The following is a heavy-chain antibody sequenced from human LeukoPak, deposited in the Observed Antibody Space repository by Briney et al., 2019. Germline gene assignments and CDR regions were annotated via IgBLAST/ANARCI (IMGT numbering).Heavy chain of an antibody. CDR3: AREWYDSSGYPRLLDY. CDR1: GLTVSSNY. V-gene: IGHV3-53*04. Sequence: PGGSLRLSCAASGLTVSSNYITWVRQPPGKGLEWVSVLHAAGGTYYADSVKGRFTISRHISKNTVYLQMNSLRAEDTAVYYCAREWYDSSGYPRLLDYWGQGTLVTVSS. D-gene: IGHD3-22*01. J-gene: IGHJ4*02. CDR2: LHAAGGT.